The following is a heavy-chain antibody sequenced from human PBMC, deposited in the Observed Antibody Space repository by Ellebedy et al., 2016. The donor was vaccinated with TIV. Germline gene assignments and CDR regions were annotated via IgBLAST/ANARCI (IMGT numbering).Heavy chain of an antibody. CDR2: ISGSALST. CDR1: GFTFTNYP. D-gene: IGHD2-2*01. Sequence: GESLKISCAASGFTFTNYPMTWVRRASGKGLEWVSTISGSALSTYYTDSVKGRFTISRDNSRNTLYLQMNSLRAEDSAIYYCAKDLAVTPPANGYLDFWGQGTLITVSS. CDR3: AKDLAVTPPANGYLDF. J-gene: IGHJ4*02. V-gene: IGHV3-23*01.